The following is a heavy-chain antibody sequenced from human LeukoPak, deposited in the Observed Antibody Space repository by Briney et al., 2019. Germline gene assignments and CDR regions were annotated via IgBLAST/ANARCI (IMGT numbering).Heavy chain of an antibody. CDR3: KMAKEGNAFDI. CDR2: MNPNNGNT. CDR1: GYTFTNYD. V-gene: IGHV1-8*01. D-gene: IGHD5-24*01. Sequence: VSVKVSCKASGYTFTNYDINWVRQATGQGLEWMGWMNPNNGNTGYAQKFQGRVTMTRNTSITTAYMELSSLRSEDTAMYYCKMAKEGNAFDIWGQGTMVIVSS. J-gene: IGHJ3*02.